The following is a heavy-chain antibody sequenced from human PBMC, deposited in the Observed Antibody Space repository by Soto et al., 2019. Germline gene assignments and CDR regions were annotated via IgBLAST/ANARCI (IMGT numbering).Heavy chain of an antibody. J-gene: IGHJ3*02. CDR1: GGSISISNW. CDR3: ARVLGNDAFDI. V-gene: IGHV4-4*02. Sequence: PSDTLSLTCAVSGGSISISNWWSWVRQPPGKGLEWIGEIYHSGSTNYNPSLKSRVTISVDKSENQFSLKLSSVTAADTAVYYCARVLGNDAFDIWGQGTMVTVSS. D-gene: IGHD3-3*02. CDR2: IYHSGST.